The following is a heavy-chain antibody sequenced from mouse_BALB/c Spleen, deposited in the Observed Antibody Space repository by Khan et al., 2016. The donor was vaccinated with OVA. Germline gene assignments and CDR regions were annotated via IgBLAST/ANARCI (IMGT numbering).Heavy chain of an antibody. CDR2: IWGDGST. Sequence: QVQLKQSGPGLVAPSQSLSITCTVSGFSLTNYGVNWVRQPPGEGLEWLGVIWGDGSTNYHSALKSRLSISKDNSKSQVFLKRNSLQTDDTATYYWARFEYYGNFYAMDYWGQGTSVTVSS. J-gene: IGHJ4*01. CDR1: GFSLTNYG. V-gene: IGHV2-3*01. D-gene: IGHD2-1*01. CDR3: ARFEYYGNFYAMDY.